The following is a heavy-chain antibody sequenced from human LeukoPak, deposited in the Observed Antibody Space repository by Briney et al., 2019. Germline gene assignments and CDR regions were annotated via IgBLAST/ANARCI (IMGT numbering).Heavy chain of an antibody. J-gene: IGHJ4*02. CDR1: GGSISSSNW. CDR3: AREDHCGSGSYLY. Sequence: SETLSLTCAVSGGSISSSNWWSWVRQPPGKGLEWIGEIYHSGSTNYNPSLKSRVTISVDKSKNQFSLKLSSVTAADTAVYYCAREDHCGSGSYLYWGQGTLVTVSS. CDR2: IYHSGST. D-gene: IGHD3-10*01. V-gene: IGHV4-4*02.